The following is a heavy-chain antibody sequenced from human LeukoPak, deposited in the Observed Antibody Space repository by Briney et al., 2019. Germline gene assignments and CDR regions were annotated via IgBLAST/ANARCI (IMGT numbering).Heavy chain of an antibody. CDR3: ARVPISTAARGYFDY. J-gene: IGHJ4*02. CDR2: IYYSGST. D-gene: IGHD2-21*02. V-gene: IGHV4-61*01. CDR1: GGSVISGTYY. Sequence: PSETLSLTCTVSGGSVISGTYYWSRIRQPPGKGLEWIGYIYYSGSTTYNPSLKSRVTISVDTSKNKFSLMLSSVTAADTAVYYCARVPISTAARGYFDYWGQGTLVTVSS.